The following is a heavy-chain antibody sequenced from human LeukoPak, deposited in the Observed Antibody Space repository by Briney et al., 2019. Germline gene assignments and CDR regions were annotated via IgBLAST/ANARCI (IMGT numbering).Heavy chain of an antibody. J-gene: IGHJ4*02. CDR1: GFTFSNHY. V-gene: IGHV3-21*01. D-gene: IGHD2-2*01. CDR3: ARQCSIISCL. CDR2: ISSDSNSI. Sequence: PGGSLRLSCAVSGFTFSNHYMNWVRQAPGKGLEWVSSISSDSNSIYYADSVKGRFTISRDNAKSLLYLQMDSLRAEDTAVYYCARQCSIISCLWGQGTLVTVSS.